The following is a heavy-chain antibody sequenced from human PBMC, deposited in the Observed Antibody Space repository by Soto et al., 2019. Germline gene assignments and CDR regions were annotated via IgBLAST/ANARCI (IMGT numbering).Heavy chain of an antibody. CDR2: IGTAGDT. CDR1: GFTFSSYD. V-gene: IGHV3-13*01. CDR3: AREGHDYYYYYYGMDV. Sequence: GGSLRLSCAASGFTFSSYDMPWVRQATGKGLEWVSAIGTAGDTYYPGSVKGRFTISRENAKNSLYLQMNSLRAEDTAVYYCAREGHDYYYYYYGMDVWGQGTTVTVSS. D-gene: IGHD4-17*01. J-gene: IGHJ6*02.